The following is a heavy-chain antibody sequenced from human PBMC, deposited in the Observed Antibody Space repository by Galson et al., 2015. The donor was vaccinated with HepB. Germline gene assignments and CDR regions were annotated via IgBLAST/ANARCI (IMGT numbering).Heavy chain of an antibody. CDR1: GSTFSDYA. Sequence: SVTVSCKASGSTFSDYAIYWVRQAPGQGLEWMGWISAYNGNTYYAQRLQGRVTMTTDASTSTAYMELRSLRSDDAAVYYCATRNVGGNYWGQGTLVTVSS. CDR3: ATRNVGGNY. V-gene: IGHV1-18*01. D-gene: IGHD3-16*01. J-gene: IGHJ4*02. CDR2: ISAYNGNT.